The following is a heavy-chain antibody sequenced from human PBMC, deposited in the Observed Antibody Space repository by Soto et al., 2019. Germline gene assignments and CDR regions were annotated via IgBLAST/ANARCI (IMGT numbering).Heavy chain of an antibody. CDR3: ARYIPGVRYYGMDV. Sequence: GGSLRLSCAASGFTFSSYAMKWVRQAPGKGLEWVSLIGESGTPTYYADSVKGRFTISRDNSGNTLFLEMYSLRAEDTAVYYCARYIPGVRYYGMDVSGQGPTVTVSS. CDR1: GFTFSSYA. J-gene: IGHJ6*02. CDR2: IGESGTPT. V-gene: IGHV3-23*01. D-gene: IGHD2-2*01.